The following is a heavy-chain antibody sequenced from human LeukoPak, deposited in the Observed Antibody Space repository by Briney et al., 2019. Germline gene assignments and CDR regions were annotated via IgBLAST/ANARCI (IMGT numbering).Heavy chain of an antibody. D-gene: IGHD3-10*01. CDR1: GFTFSDYY. Sequence: GSLRLSCAASGFTFSDYYMSWIRQAPGKGLEWVSYISSSGSTIYYANSVKGRFTISRDNSKNTLYLQMGSLRAEDMAVYYCARDGTMVRGSKGFDPWGQGTLVTVSS. V-gene: IGHV3-11*04. CDR2: ISSSGSTI. J-gene: IGHJ5*02. CDR3: ARDGTMVRGSKGFDP.